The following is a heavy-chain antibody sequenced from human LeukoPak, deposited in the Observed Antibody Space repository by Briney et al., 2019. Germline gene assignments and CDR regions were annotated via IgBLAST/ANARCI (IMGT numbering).Heavy chain of an antibody. CDR2: ISSDSRTI. D-gene: IGHD3-10*01. CDR1: GFTFSSYE. Sequence: GGSLRLSCAASGFTFSSYEMNWVRQAPGKGLEWVSYISSDSRTIYYAYSVKGRFTISRDNAKNSLYLQMKSLRDEDTAVYYCARYGSGTSYITNYFDYWGQGTLVTVSS. CDR3: ARYGSGTSYITNYFDY. J-gene: IGHJ4*02. V-gene: IGHV3-48*02.